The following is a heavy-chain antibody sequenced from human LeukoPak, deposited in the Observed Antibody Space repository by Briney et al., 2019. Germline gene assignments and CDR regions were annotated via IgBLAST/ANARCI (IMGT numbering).Heavy chain of an antibody. V-gene: IGHV1-18*04. CDR3: ARDVGVEQQLVDPTYYYYYYMDV. J-gene: IGHJ6*03. Sequence: GASVKVSCKASGYTFTGYYMHWVRQAPGQGLEWMGWISAYNGNTNYAQKLQGRVTMTTDTSTSTAYMELRSLRSDDTAVYYCARDVGVEQQLVDPTYYYYYYMDVWGKGTTVTISS. CDR2: ISAYNGNT. CDR1: GYTFTGYY. D-gene: IGHD6-13*01.